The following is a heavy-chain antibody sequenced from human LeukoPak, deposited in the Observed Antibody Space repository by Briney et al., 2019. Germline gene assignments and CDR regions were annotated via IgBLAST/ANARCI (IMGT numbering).Heavy chain of an antibody. CDR1: GGSINSSGYY. CDR2: HYYSGST. CDR3: ARQLNYYDSSGPIPFGY. J-gene: IGHJ4*02. V-gene: IGHV4-39*07. Sequence: PSETLSLTCTVSGGSINSSGYYWGWIRQPPGKGLEWIGSHYYSGSTYYNPSLKSRVTISVDTSKNHFSLKLSSVTAADTAVYYCARQLNYYDSSGPIPFGYWGQGTLVTVSS. D-gene: IGHD3-22*01.